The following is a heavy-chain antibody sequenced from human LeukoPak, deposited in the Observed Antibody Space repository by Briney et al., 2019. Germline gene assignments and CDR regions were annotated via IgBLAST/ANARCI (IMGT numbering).Heavy chain of an antibody. Sequence: GGSLRLSCAASGFTFSNYGMHWVRQAPGKGLEWVAVISFDGSNKYYADSVKGQFTISRDNSKNTLYLQMNSLRAEDTAVYYCAKDWALLLWFGELGFDYWGQGTLVTVSS. CDR3: AKDWALLLWFGELGFDY. D-gene: IGHD3-10*01. V-gene: IGHV3-30*18. J-gene: IGHJ4*02. CDR2: ISFDGSNK. CDR1: GFTFSNYG.